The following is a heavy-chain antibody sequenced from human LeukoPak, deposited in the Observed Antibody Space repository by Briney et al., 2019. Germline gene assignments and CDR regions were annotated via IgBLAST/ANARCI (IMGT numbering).Heavy chain of an antibody. Sequence: SVKVSCKASGGTFSSYAISWVRQAPGQGLEWMGGIIPIFGTANYAQKFQGRVTITADESTSTAYMELSSLRSEDTAVYYCAGSGVEVGYPEEYYFDYWGQGTLVTVSS. CDR1: GGTFSSYA. CDR2: IIPIFGTA. CDR3: AGSGVEVGYPEEYYFDY. D-gene: IGHD3-10*01. J-gene: IGHJ4*02. V-gene: IGHV1-69*13.